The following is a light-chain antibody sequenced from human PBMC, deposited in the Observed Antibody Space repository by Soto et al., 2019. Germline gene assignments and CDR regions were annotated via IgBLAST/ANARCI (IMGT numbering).Light chain of an antibody. J-gene: IGLJ3*02. Sequence: QSVLTQPASVSGSPGQSITISCTGTSSDVGGYNYVSWYQQHPGKAPKLMIYDVSDRPSGVSNRFSGSKSGSTASLTISGLQAEDEADYYCSSYTGSSTPWVFGGGTQLTVL. CDR3: SSYTGSSTPWV. CDR1: SSDVGGYNY. V-gene: IGLV2-14*03. CDR2: DVS.